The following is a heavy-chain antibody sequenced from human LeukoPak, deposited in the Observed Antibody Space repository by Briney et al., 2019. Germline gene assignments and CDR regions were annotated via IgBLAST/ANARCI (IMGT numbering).Heavy chain of an antibody. Sequence: ASVKVSCKASGYTFTTYDINWVRQAPGQGLEWMGWMNPNSDNAGYVQKFQGRVTMTRNTSISTAYMELSSLRSEDTAVYYCARAHRVVVVVAATPSRYYFDYWGQGTLVTVSS. D-gene: IGHD2-15*01. J-gene: IGHJ4*02. CDR1: GYTFTTYD. CDR2: MNPNSDNA. CDR3: ARAHRVVVVVAATPSRYYFDY. V-gene: IGHV1-8*02.